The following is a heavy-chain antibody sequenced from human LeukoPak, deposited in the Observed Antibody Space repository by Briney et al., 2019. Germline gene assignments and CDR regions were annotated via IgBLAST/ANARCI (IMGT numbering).Heavy chain of an antibody. V-gene: IGHV3-74*01. CDR2: INRDGSST. CDR1: GFTFSSYW. Sequence: GGSLRLSCAASGFTFSSYWMHWVRQGPGKGLVWVSRINRDGSSTSYADSVKGRFTISRDNAKNTLYLQMNSLRAEDTAVYSCARDNYSAMDVWGQGTTIIVS. CDR3: ARDNYSAMDV. J-gene: IGHJ6*02.